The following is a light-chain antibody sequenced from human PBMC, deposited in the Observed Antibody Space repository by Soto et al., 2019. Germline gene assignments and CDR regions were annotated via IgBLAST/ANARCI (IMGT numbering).Light chain of an antibody. V-gene: IGKV3D-15*02. J-gene: IGKJ5*01. Sequence: QSPGTLSVSPGERVTFSCRASQSVSSNLAWYQQKPGQTPRLLIYGASTRATGIPARFSGSGSGTEFTLTITRLEPEDFAMYYCQQYEISPPITFGQGTRLEIK. CDR2: GAS. CDR3: QQYEISPPIT. CDR1: QSVSSN.